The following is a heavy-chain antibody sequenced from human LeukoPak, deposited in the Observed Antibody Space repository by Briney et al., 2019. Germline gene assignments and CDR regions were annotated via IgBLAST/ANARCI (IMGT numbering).Heavy chain of an antibody. CDR1: GFTFSSYS. Sequence: GGSLRLSCAASGFTFSSYSMNWVRQAPGKGLEWVSSISSSSSYIYYADSVKGRFTISRDNAKNSLYLQMNSLRAEDTAVYYCARARGSTVVTPWHAFDIWGQGTMVTVSS. D-gene: IGHD4-23*01. CDR2: ISSSSSYI. J-gene: IGHJ3*02. V-gene: IGHV3-21*01. CDR3: ARARGSTVVTPWHAFDI.